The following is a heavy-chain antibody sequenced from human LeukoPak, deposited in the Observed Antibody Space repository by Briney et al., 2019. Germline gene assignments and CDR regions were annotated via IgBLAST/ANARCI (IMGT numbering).Heavy chain of an antibody. CDR2: ISWNSGSI. D-gene: IGHD4-23*01. V-gene: IGHV3-9*01. CDR3: AKAILDMTTVASFDY. CDR1: GFTFDDYA. J-gene: IGHJ4*02. Sequence: GGSLRLSCAASGFTFDDYAMHWVRQAPGKGLEWVSGISWNSGSIGYADSVKGRFTISRDNAKNSLYLQMNSLRAEDTALYYCAKAILDMTTVASFDYWGQGTLVTVSS.